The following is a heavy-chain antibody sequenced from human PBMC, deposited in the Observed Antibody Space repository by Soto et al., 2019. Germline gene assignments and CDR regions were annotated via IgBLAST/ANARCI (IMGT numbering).Heavy chain of an antibody. CDR2: IYYSVST. V-gene: IGHV4-39*01. Sequence: QLQLQESGPGLVKPSETLSLTCTVSGGSISSSSYYCGWIRQPPGKVLEWIGRIYYSVSTYYNPSLKRRVTISVDTSKNQFSLKMSSVTAADTAVYYCARPEDGYWGQGTLVTVSS. D-gene: IGHD2-15*01. J-gene: IGHJ4*02. CDR3: ARPEDGY. CDR1: GGSISSSSYY.